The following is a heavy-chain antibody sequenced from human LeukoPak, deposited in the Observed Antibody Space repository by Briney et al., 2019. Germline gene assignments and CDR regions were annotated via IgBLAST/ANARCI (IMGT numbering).Heavy chain of an antibody. V-gene: IGHV4-59*08. CDR2: IYYSGST. CDR1: GVSISSYY. D-gene: IGHD6-13*01. J-gene: IGHJ4*02. CDR3: ARHISSWPYFDY. Sequence: SETLSLTCTVAGVSISSYYWSWIRQPPGKGLEWIGYIYYSGSTNYNPSLKSRVTISVDTSKNQFSLKLNSVTAADTAVYYCARHISSWPYFDYWGQGTLVTVSS.